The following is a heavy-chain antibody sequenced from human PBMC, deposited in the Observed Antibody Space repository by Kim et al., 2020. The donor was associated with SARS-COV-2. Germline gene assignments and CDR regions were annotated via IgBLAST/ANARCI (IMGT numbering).Heavy chain of an antibody. V-gene: IGHV1-46*01. CDR2: INPSGGST. CDR1: GYTFTSYY. CDR3: ARAQFWSGSWYGMDV. J-gene: IGHJ6*02. D-gene: IGHD3-3*01. Sequence: ASVKVSCKASGYTFTSYYMHWVRQAPGQGLEWMGIINPSGGSTSYAQKFQGRVTMTRDTSTSTVYMELSSLRSEDTAVYYCARAQFWSGSWYGMDVWGQGTTVTVSS.